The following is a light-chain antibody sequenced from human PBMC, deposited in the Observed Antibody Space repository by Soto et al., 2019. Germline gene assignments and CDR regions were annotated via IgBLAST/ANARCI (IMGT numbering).Light chain of an antibody. CDR3: QQRSNWRPWT. J-gene: IGKJ1*01. CDR2: DAS. Sequence: EIVLTQSPATLSLSPGERATLSCRASQSVSSYLAWYQQKPGQAPRLLIYDASHRATGLPARFSGSGSGTGVALTISSREPEDFAVYYCQQRSNWRPWTFGQGTKVEIK. V-gene: IGKV3-11*01. CDR1: QSVSSY.